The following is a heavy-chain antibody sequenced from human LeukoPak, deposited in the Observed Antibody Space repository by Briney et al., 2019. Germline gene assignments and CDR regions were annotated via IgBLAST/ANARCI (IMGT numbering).Heavy chain of an antibody. D-gene: IGHD2-15*01. CDR3: AKQRNHRVEVAATFDY. V-gene: IGHV3-23*01. CDR2: ISGSGGST. Sequence: GGSLRLSCAASGFTFSSYAMSWVRQAPGKGLEWVSAISGSGGSTYYADSVKGRFTISRDNSKSTLYLQMNSLRAEDTAVYYCAKQRNHRVEVAATFDYWGQGTLVTVSS. CDR1: GFTFSSYA. J-gene: IGHJ4*02.